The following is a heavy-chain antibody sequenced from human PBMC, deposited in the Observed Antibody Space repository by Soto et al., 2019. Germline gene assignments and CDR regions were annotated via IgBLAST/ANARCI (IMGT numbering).Heavy chain of an antibody. J-gene: IGHJ5*02. V-gene: IGHV3-23*01. CDR1: GFTFSSYA. Sequence: GGSLRLSCAASGFTFSSYAMSWVRQAPGKGLEWVSAISGSGGSTYYADSVKGRFTISRDNSKNTLYLQMNSLRAEDTAVYYCAKVHVGVGQPAGWFDPWGQGTLVTVSS. CDR3: AKVHVGVGQPAGWFDP. CDR2: ISGSGGST. D-gene: IGHD3-16*01.